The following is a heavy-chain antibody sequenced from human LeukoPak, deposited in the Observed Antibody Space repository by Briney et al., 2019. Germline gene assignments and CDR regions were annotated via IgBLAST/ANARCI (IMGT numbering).Heavy chain of an antibody. V-gene: IGHV4-39*07. CDR2: IYYSGST. CDR3: ARGNSSSWGLYWYFDL. CDR1: GGSISSSSYY. D-gene: IGHD6-13*01. Sequence: SETLSLTCTVSGGSISSSSYYWGWIRQPPGKGLEWIGSIYYSGSTYYNPSLKSRVTMSVDTSKNQFSLKLSSVTAADTAVYYCARGNSSSWGLYWYFDLWGRGTLVTVSS. J-gene: IGHJ2*01.